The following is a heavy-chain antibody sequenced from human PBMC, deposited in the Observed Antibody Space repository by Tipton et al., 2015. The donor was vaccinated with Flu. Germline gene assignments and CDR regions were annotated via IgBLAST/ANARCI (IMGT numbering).Heavy chain of an antibody. D-gene: IGHD2-2*01. J-gene: IGHJ4*02. CDR1: GFTFSFYS. CDR2: VPYDGNKQ. Sequence: SGFTFSFYSMCWVRQAPGKGLEWVSCVPYDGNKQNYADSVKGRFTISRDNAKNSLYLQMNNLRAEDTAVYYCGRAIGGSSSHWGQGTLVTVSS. V-gene: IGHV3-30*12. CDR3: GRAIGGSSSH.